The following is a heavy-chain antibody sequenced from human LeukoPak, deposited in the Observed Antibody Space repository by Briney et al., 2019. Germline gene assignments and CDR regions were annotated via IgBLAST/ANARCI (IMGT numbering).Heavy chain of an antibody. CDR1: GFTFSSYW. CDR2: INSDGSST. CDR3: AREITGYKFDY. Sequence: GGSLRLSCAASGFTFSSYWMRWVRQAPGKGLVWVSRINSDGSSTSYADSVKGRFTISRDNAKNTLYLQMNSLRAEDTAVYYCAREITGYKFDYWGQGTLVTVSS. V-gene: IGHV3-74*01. D-gene: IGHD5-18*01. J-gene: IGHJ4*02.